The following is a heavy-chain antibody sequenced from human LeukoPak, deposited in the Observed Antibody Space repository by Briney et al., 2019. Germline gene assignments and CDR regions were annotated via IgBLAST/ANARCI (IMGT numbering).Heavy chain of an antibody. D-gene: IGHD5-24*01. J-gene: IGHJ6*02. CDR1: GGSFSGYY. CDR3: ARGPSIKDYYYGMDV. CDR2: INHSGST. V-gene: IGHV4-34*01. Sequence: SETLSLTCAVYGGSFSGYYWSWIRQPPGKGLEWIGEINHSGSTNYNPSLKSRVTISVDTSKNQFSLKLSSVTAADTAAYYCARGPSIKDYYYGMDVWGQGTTVTVSS.